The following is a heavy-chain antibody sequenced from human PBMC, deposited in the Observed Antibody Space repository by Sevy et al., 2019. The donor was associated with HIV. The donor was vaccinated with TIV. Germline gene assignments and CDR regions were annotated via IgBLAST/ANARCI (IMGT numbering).Heavy chain of an antibody. CDR2: ISWNSDYI. CDR1: GFIFDDYA. Sequence: GGSLRLSCAASGFIFDDYAMHWVRQAPGKGLEWVASISWNSDYIYYADSVRGRFTISRDNANYSLYLQMSSLRAEDTAFYYRAVDKENRPAAIHFDYWGPGTLVTVSS. D-gene: IGHD2-2*01. V-gene: IGHV3-9*01. J-gene: IGHJ4*02. CDR3: AVDKENRPAAIHFDY.